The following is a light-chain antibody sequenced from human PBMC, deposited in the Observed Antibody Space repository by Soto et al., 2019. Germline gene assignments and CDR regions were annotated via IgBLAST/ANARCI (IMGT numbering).Light chain of an antibody. CDR2: EVG. V-gene: IGLV2-14*01. J-gene: IGLJ1*01. CDR3: SSYTNSNTYV. Sequence: QSALTQPGSGSGYPGHAISICCTGRSSDVGGYNYVSWYQQHPGKAPKFMIYEVGRRPSGVSNRFSGSKSGNTASLTVSGLQAEDEADYYCSSYTNSNTYVFGTGTKVTVL. CDR1: SSDVGGYNY.